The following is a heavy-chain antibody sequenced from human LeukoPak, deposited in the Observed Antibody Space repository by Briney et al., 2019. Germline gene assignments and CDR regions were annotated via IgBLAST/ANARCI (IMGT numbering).Heavy chain of an antibody. CDR3: ARTLAGTTSFHYGMDV. D-gene: IGHD1-7*01. CDR2: ISGSGNTK. CDR1: GFIFSNYE. J-gene: IGHJ6*02. Sequence: GGSLRLSCAASGFIFSNYEMTWVRQAPGKGLEWVSYISGSGNTKYYADSVTGRFTISRDKAKNSMYLQMNSLRAEDTAVYYCARTLAGTTSFHYGMDVWGQGTTGTVSS. V-gene: IGHV3-48*03.